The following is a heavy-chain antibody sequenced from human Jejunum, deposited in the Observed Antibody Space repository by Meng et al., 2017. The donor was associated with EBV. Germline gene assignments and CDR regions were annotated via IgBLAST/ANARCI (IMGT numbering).Heavy chain of an antibody. V-gene: IGHV1-18*01. Sequence: VQRVQSGADAKKPGASMKVSGKASGYSFTNYDISWVRQAPGQGLEWMGWISVKNGEAKYPQNFQGRVTMTTDTTTSTAYMELRSLTSDDTAVYYCARYVPNGSFWYFDFWGRGTLVTVSS. CDR1: GYSFTNYD. CDR3: ARYVPNGSFWYFDF. D-gene: IGHD6-13*01. J-gene: IGHJ2*01. CDR2: ISVKNGEA.